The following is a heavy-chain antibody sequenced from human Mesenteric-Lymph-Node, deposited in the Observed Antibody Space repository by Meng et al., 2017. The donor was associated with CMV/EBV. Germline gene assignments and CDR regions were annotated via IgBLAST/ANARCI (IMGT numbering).Heavy chain of an antibody. Sequence: SGYSVSSNSAAWNWIRQSPSRGLEWLGRTYYRSKWYNDYAVSVKSRITINPDTSKNQFSLQLNSVTPEDTAVYYCARDRGYSYGLDYWGQGTLVTVSS. CDR1: GYSVSSNSAA. V-gene: IGHV6-1*01. CDR2: TYYRSKWYN. CDR3: ARDRGYSYGLDY. J-gene: IGHJ4*02. D-gene: IGHD5-18*01.